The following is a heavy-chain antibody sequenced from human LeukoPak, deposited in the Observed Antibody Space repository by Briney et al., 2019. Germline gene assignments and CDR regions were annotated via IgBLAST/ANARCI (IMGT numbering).Heavy chain of an antibody. Sequence: GGSLRLSCAASGFTFSSYSMNWVRQAPGKGLEWVSSISSSSSYIYYADSVKGRSTISRDNAKNSLYLQMNSLRAEDTAVYYCARDSELDSRFDAFDIWGQGTMVTVSS. CDR3: ARDSELDSRFDAFDI. J-gene: IGHJ3*02. CDR2: ISSSSSYI. V-gene: IGHV3-21*01. CDR1: GFTFSSYS. D-gene: IGHD1-26*01.